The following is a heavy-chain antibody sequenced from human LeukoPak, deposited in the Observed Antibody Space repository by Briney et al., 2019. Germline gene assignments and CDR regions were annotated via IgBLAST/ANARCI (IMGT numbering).Heavy chain of an antibody. V-gene: IGHV1-18*01. CDR3: ARDLTAYAPSYYYGMDV. J-gene: IGHJ6*02. CDR2: ISAYNGNT. CDR1: GYTFTSYG. Sequence: ASVKVSRKASGYTFTSYGISWVRQAPGQGLEWMGWISAYNGNTNYAQKLQGRVTMTTDTSTSTAYMELRSLRSDDTAVYYCARDLTAYAPSYYYGMDVWGQGTTVTVSS. D-gene: IGHD3-9*01.